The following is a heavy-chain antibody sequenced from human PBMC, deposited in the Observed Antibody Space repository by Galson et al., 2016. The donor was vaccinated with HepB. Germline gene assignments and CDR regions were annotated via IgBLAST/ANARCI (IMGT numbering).Heavy chain of an antibody. CDR2: INPSGGST. J-gene: IGHJ6*02. V-gene: IGHV1-46*01. D-gene: IGHD3-22*01. CDR1: GYTFTTYY. CDR3: ANSGGYDPSHFYSGMDV. Sequence: SVKVSCKASGYTFTTYYMHWVRQAPGQGLEWMGIINPSGGSTSYAQKFQGRVTMTRDTSTSTVYMELSSLRSEDTAVYYCANSGGYDPSHFYSGMDVWGQGTTVTVSS.